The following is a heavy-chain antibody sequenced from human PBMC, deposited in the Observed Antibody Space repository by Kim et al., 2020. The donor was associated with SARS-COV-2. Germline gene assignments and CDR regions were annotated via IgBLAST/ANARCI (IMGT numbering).Heavy chain of an antibody. Sequence: SETLSLTCTVSGGSISSGGYYWSWIRQHPGKGLEWIGYIYYSGSTYYNPSLKSRVTISVDTSKNQFSLKLSSVTAADTAVYYCARGDYYGSGSYSNFDYWGQGTLVTVSS. D-gene: IGHD3-10*01. V-gene: IGHV4-31*03. J-gene: IGHJ4*02. CDR3: ARGDYYGSGSYSNFDY. CDR2: IYYSGST. CDR1: GGSISSGGYY.